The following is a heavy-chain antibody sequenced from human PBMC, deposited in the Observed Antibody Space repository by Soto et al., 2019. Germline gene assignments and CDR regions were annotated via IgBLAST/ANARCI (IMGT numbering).Heavy chain of an antibody. CDR2: IIPMFGTA. V-gene: IGHV1-69*12. Sequence: QVQLVQSGAEVKKPESSVKVSCKAPGGTFSTYAISWVRQAPGQGLEWMGGIIPMFGTANYAQRFPDRVTITADESTNTVYMELRSLRSEDTAVYFCASGIQLWLRRINNGYSGWGQGTLVTVSS. D-gene: IGHD5-18*01. J-gene: IGHJ4*02. CDR3: ASGIQLWLRRINNGYSG. CDR1: GGTFSTYA.